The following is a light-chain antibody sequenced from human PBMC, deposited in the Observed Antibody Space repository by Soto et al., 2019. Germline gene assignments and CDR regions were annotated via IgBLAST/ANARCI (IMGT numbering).Light chain of an antibody. Sequence: DIQMTQAASSLSASVGDRVTITCRASQRISSYLNWYQQKPGKAPKLLIYAASSLQSGVPSRFSGSGSGTDFTLTISSLQPEDFATYYCQQSYNTHTFGQGTKVDIK. CDR3: QQSYNTHT. CDR2: AAS. J-gene: IGKJ2*01. V-gene: IGKV1-39*01. CDR1: QRISSY.